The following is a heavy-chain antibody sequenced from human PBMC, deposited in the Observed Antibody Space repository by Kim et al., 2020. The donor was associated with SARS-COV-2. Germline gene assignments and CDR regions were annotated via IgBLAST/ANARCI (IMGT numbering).Heavy chain of an antibody. CDR1: GGSISSSSYY. V-gene: IGHV4-39*01. D-gene: IGHD6-13*01. J-gene: IGHJ5*02. Sequence: SETLSLTCTVSGGSISSSSYYWGWIRQPPGKGLEWIGSIYYSGSTYYNPSLKSRVTISVDTSKNQFSLKLSSVTAADTAVYYCARHESVFAQQLNDPTWFCPWPQETLLTVS. CDR2: IYYSGST. CDR3: ARHESVFAQQLNDPTWFCP.